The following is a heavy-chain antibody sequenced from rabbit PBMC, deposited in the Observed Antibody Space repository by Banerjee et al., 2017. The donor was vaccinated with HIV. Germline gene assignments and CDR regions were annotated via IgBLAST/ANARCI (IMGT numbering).Heavy chain of an antibody. D-gene: IGHD2-1*01. V-gene: IGHV1S40*01. Sequence: YASWAKGRFTISKTSSTTVTLQMTSLTAADTATYFCARDGVLRLDLWGQGTLVTVS. CDR3: ARDGVLRLDL. J-gene: IGHJ3*01.